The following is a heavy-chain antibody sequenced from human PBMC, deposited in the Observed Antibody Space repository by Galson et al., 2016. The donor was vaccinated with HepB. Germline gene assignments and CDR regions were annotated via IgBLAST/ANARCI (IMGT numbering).Heavy chain of an antibody. V-gene: IGHV3-23*01. CDR3: AKWGGSGYDWARLDC. Sequence: SLRLSCAASGFSISIYSMNRVRQAPGKGLEWVSAIRGSGTCTSYTDSVKGRFTISGDNSKNTLYLQMNSLRAEDTAVYYCAKWGGSGYDWARLDCSGQGTLGTVSS. CDR1: GFSISIYS. J-gene: IGHJ4*02. D-gene: IGHD5-12*01. CDR2: IRGSGTCT.